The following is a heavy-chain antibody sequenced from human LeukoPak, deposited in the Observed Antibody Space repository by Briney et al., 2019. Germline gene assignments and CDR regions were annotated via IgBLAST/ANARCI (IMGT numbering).Heavy chain of an antibody. J-gene: IGHJ6*02. CDR3: ATYCSSTSCYSPYYYYGMDV. D-gene: IGHD2-2*01. CDR1: GYTFTSYG. V-gene: IGHV1-18*01. CDR2: ISAYNGNT. Sequence: GASVKVSCKASGYTFTSYGISWVRRAPGQGLEWMGWISAYNGNTNYAQKLQGRVTMTTDTSTSTAYMELRSLRSDDTAVYYCATYCSSTSCYSPYYYYGMDVWGQGTTVTVSS.